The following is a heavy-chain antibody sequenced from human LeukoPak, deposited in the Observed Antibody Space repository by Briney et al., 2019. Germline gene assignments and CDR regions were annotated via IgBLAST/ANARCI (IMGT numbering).Heavy chain of an antibody. V-gene: IGHV4-34*01. Sequence: SETLSLTCAVYGGSFSGYYWSWIRQPPGKGLEWIGEINHSGSTNYNPSLKSRVTISVDTSKNQFSLKLSSVTAADTAMYYCANLRGSSWAPGYWGQGTLVTVSS. CDR2: INHSGST. J-gene: IGHJ4*02. CDR1: GGSFSGYY. CDR3: ANLRGSSWAPGY. D-gene: IGHD6-13*01.